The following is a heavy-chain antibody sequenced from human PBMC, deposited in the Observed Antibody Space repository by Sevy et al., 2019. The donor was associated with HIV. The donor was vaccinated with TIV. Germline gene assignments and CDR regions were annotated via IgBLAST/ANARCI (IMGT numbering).Heavy chain of an antibody. CDR3: ARVGRSYYYDSSGYLYYGMDV. D-gene: IGHD3-22*01. V-gene: IGHV3-21*01. CDR2: ISSSSSYI. CDR1: GFTFSSYS. Sequence: GGSLRLSCAASGFTFSSYSMNWVRQAPGKGLEWVSSISSSSSYIYYADSVKGRFTISRDNAKNSLYLQMNSLRAEDTAVYYCARVGRSYYYDSSGYLYYGMDVWGQGTTVTVSS. J-gene: IGHJ6*02.